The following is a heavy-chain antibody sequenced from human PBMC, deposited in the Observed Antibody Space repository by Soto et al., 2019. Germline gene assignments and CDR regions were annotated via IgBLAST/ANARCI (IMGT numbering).Heavy chain of an antibody. CDR1: VYAMSGDL. V-gene: IGHV1-2*04. CDR3: ARGCGTTSCYEGRTFDI. D-gene: IGHD2-2*01. J-gene: IGHJ3*02. Sequence: APVNRSRKSAVYAMSGDLVSRRLHANRQGLEWMGWINPNIGGTNYAQKFQGWVTMTRDTSISTAYMELSRLTSDDTAAYYFARGCGTTSCYEGRTFDIWGQGTMVTVSS. CDR2: INPNIGGT.